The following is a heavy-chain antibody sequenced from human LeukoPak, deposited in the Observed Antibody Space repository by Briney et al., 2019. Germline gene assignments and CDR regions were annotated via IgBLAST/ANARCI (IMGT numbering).Heavy chain of an antibody. CDR1: GGTFSSYA. V-gene: IGHV1-69*13. J-gene: IGHJ6*03. Sequence: GASVKVSCKASGGTFSSYAISWVRQAPGQGLEWMGGIIPIFGTANYAQRFQGRVTITADESTSTAYMELSSLRSEDTAVYYCARVLGNFDSGYSYGYERYYYMDVWGKGTTVTISS. CDR2: IIPIFGTA. D-gene: IGHD5-18*01. CDR3: ARVLGNFDSGYSYGYERYYYMDV.